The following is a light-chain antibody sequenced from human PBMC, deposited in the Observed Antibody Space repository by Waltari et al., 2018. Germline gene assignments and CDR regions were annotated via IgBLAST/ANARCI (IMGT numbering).Light chain of an antibody. CDR2: KGN. Sequence: QTVVTQEPSLSVSPGGTVTLTCVLNSGSLSTTSYATWYQQTPDQAPRTLVYKGNSRSSGVPDRFSGSILGNKAALTITGAQAQDESDYYCSLYMGSGIWVFGGGTKLTVL. V-gene: IGLV8-61*01. J-gene: IGLJ3*02. CDR3: SLYMGSGIWV. CDR1: SGSLSTTSY.